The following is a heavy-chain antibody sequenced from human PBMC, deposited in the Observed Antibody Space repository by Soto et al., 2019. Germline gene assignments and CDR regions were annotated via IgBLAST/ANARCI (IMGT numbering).Heavy chain of an antibody. CDR3: VRRTTGYSSSWYYYYGMDV. Sequence: GESLKISCKGSGYSFTSYWIGWVRQMPGKGLEWMGIIYPGDSDTRYSPSFQGQVTISADKSISTAYLQWSSLKASDTAMYYCVRRTTGYSSSWYYYYGMDVWGQGTTVTVSS. V-gene: IGHV5-51*01. CDR1: GYSFTSYW. CDR2: IYPGDSDT. J-gene: IGHJ6*02. D-gene: IGHD6-13*01.